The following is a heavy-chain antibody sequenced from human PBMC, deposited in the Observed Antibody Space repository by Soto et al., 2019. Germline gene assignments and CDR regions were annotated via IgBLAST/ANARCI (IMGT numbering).Heavy chain of an antibody. CDR1: GFTFSSYS. CDR3: ASEVRPQLLFSPRYYYYMDV. D-gene: IGHD2-2*01. V-gene: IGHV3-48*01. CDR2: ISSSSSTI. Sequence: PGGSLRLSCAASGFTFSSYSMNWVRQAPGKGLEWVSYISSSSSTIYYAGSVKGRFTISRDNAKNSLYLQMNSLRAEDTAVYYCASEVRPQLLFSPRYYYYMDVWGKGTTVTVSS. J-gene: IGHJ6*03.